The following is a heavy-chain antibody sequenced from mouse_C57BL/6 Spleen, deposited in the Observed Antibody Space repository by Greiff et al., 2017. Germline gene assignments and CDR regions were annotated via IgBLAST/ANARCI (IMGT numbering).Heavy chain of an antibody. Sequence: VKVVESGPGLVAPSQSLSITCTVSGFSLTSYGVHWVRQPPGKGLEWLVVIWSDGSTTYNSALKSRLSISKDNSKSQVFLKMNSLQTDDTAMYYCARPETAQATWFAYWGQGTLVTVSA. CDR3: ARPETAQATWFAY. CDR2: IWSDGST. J-gene: IGHJ3*01. D-gene: IGHD3-2*02. CDR1: GFSLTSYG. V-gene: IGHV2-6*03.